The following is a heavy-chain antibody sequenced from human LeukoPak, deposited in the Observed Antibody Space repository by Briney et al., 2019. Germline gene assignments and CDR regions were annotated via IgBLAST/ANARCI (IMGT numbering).Heavy chain of an antibody. J-gene: IGHJ3*02. Sequence: PSETLSLTCTVSGGSISSYYWSWIRQPPGKGLEWIGYIYCSGSTNYNPSLKSRVTISVDTSKNQFSLKLSSVTAADTAVYYCARQSIEDAFDIWGQGTMVTVSS. CDR2: IYCSGST. D-gene: IGHD6-6*01. CDR3: ARQSIEDAFDI. V-gene: IGHV4-59*08. CDR1: GGSISSYY.